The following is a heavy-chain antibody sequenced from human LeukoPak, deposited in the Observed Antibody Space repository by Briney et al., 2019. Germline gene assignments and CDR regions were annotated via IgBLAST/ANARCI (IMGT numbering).Heavy chain of an antibody. V-gene: IGHV4-59*01. CDR1: GGSISSYY. D-gene: IGHD3-9*01. CDR2: INYSGNS. J-gene: IGHJ2*01. CDR3: ARRTYYDTLTGYKYWYFDL. Sequence: SETLSLTCTVSGGSISSYYWSWVRQPPGKGLQWIGYINYSGNSDYNPSLQSRVTMSVDTSKNQFSLKLNSVTAADTAVYYCARRTYYDTLTGYKYWYFDLWGRGTLVTVSS.